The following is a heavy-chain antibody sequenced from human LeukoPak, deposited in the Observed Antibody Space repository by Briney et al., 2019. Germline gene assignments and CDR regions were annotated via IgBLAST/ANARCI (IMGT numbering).Heavy chain of an antibody. V-gene: IGHV1-18*01. CDR3: ARAQRPAGLSYYYYMDV. D-gene: IGHD2-2*01. CDR2: ISSYNGKK. J-gene: IGHJ6*03. Sequence: SVKVSCKASGYTFDRNGISWVRQAPGQGLEWMGWISSYNGKKKYAQKLQGRVSMTTDTSTRTAYMALRGLRSDDTAVYFCARAQRPAGLSYYYYMDVWGKGTTVTVSS. CDR1: GYTFDRNG.